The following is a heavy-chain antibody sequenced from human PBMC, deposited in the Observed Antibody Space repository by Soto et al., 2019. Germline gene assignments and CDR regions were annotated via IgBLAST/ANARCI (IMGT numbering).Heavy chain of an antibody. Sequence: ASVKVSCKAAGYTFTSYGISWVRQAPGQGLEWMGWISPYNGNTNYAQKFQGRVTMTADKSTSTAYMELSSLRSEDTAVYYCASQQRGGRWWFDPWGQGTLVTVSS. CDR2: ISPYNGNT. V-gene: IGHV1-18*01. D-gene: IGHD2-15*01. J-gene: IGHJ5*02. CDR3: ASQQRGGRWWFDP. CDR1: GYTFTSYG.